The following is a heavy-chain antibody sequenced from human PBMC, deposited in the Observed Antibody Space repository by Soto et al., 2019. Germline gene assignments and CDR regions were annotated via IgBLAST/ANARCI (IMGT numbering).Heavy chain of an antibody. CDR2: TYHGGAT. CDR3: AHQTISYTLDV. CDR1: GGSIRGHYW. V-gene: IGHV4-4*02. D-gene: IGHD1-1*01. Sequence: QVQLQESGPGLVKPSGTLSLTCAVSGGSIRGHYWWSWVRQTPGKGLEWIGETYHGGATYYNPSLQSRVTISTDASKHQLSLKLNFVTAADTAVYYCAHQTISYTLDVWGQGTTVTVSS. J-gene: IGHJ6*02.